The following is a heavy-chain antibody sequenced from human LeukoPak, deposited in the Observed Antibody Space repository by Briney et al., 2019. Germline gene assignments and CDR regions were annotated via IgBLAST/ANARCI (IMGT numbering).Heavy chain of an antibody. Sequence: RGESLKISCKGSGYSFPRNWSGWVRRMPGKGREGLGIINPGDSHTRYSPSFQGQVTISADKSISTAYLQWSSLKASDTAMYYCARVGTNGRNMDVWGKGTTVTVSS. V-gene: IGHV5-51*01. CDR2: INPGDSHT. J-gene: IGHJ6*04. CDR1: GYSFPRNW. CDR3: ARVGTNGRNMDV. D-gene: IGHD1-26*01.